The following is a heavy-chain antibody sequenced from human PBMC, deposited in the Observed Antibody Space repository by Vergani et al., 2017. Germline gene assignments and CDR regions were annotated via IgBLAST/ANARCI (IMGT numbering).Heavy chain of an antibody. CDR1: GFTVSNNY. J-gene: IGHJ5*02. CDR3: AKEGYDSSGYA. V-gene: IGHV3-66*02. Sequence: EVQLLESGGGLVQPGGSLRLSCAASGFTVSNNYMSWVRQAPGKGLEWVSVIYSGGDTYYADSVRGRFTISRDNSKNTLYLQMNSLRAEDTAVYYCAKEGYDSSGYAWGQGTLVTVSS. D-gene: IGHD3-22*01. CDR2: IYSGGDT.